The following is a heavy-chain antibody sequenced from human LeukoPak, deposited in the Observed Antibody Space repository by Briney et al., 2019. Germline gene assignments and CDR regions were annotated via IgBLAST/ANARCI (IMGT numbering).Heavy chain of an antibody. Sequence: GASVKVSCKASGGTFSIYAISWVRQAPGQGLEWMGGIIPIFGAANYAQKFQGRVTITADESTSTAYMELSSLRSEDTAAYYCARGEWELLGTFDYWGQGTLVTVSS. D-gene: IGHD1-26*01. CDR1: GGTFSIYA. J-gene: IGHJ4*02. V-gene: IGHV1-69*13. CDR3: ARGEWELLGTFDY. CDR2: IIPIFGAA.